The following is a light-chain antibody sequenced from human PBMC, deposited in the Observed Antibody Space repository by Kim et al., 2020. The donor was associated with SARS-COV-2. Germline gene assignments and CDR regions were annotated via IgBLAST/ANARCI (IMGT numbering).Light chain of an antibody. Sequence: LGQTGRITCQGDSLRGYYASWYQQKPGQAPVLVIYGKNNRPSGIPDRFSGSSSGNTASLTITGAQAEDEADYYCNSRDSSVNHLRVFGTGTKVTVL. V-gene: IGLV3-19*01. CDR1: SLRGYY. CDR3: NSRDSSVNHLRV. CDR2: GKN. J-gene: IGLJ1*01.